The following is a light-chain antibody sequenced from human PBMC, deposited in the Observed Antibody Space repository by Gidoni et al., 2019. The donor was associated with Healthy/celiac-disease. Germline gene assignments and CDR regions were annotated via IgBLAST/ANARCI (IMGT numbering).Light chain of an antibody. CDR1: QSISSY. Sequence: DIQITQSPSSLSASVGDRVTITCGASQSISSYLNWYQQKPGKAPKLLIYAASSLQSGVPSRFSGSGSGTDFTLTISSLQPEDFATYYCQQSYSTPYTFGQGTKLEIK. CDR3: QQSYSTPYT. CDR2: AAS. V-gene: IGKV1-39*01. J-gene: IGKJ2*01.